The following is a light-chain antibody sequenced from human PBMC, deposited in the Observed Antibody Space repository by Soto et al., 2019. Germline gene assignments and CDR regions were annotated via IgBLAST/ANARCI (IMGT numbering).Light chain of an antibody. CDR2: DAF. CDR3: QQYNNSPIT. Sequence: DIQMTQSPSTLSASVGDRVTITCRASQSISSWLAWYQQKPGKAPKLLIYDAFNRATGIPARFTGRGSGTDFTLTISRLEPEDFAVYYCQQYNNSPITFGQGTRLEIK. V-gene: IGKV1-5*01. J-gene: IGKJ5*01. CDR1: QSISSW.